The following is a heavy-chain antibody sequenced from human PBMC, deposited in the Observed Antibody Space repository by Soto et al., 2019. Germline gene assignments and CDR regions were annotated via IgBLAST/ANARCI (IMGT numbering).Heavy chain of an antibody. CDR3: AKGKGGSYRSCDY. J-gene: IGHJ4*02. D-gene: IGHD3-16*02. Sequence: EVQLLESGGGLVQPGGSLRLSCAASGFTFSSYAMSWVRQAPGKGLEWVSAISGSGGSTYYADSVKGRFTISRDNSKNTLYLQINSLRAEDTAVYYCAKGKGGSYRSCDYWGQGTLVTVSS. V-gene: IGHV3-23*01. CDR2: ISGSGGST. CDR1: GFTFSSYA.